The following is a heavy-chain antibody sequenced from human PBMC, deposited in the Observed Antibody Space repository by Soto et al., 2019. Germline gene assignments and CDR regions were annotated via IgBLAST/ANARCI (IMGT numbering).Heavy chain of an antibody. D-gene: IGHD5-12*01. CDR1: GFTFTSYE. CDR3: VRAGIYVN. J-gene: IGHJ4*02. Sequence: EVQLVESGGGLVQPGGSLRLSCAASGFTFTSYEMNWVHQAPGKGLEWVSYISSSGTTMYYADSVKGRFTISRDNAKNSLYLQMNSLRAEDTAVYYCVRAGIYVNWGQGTLVTVSS. V-gene: IGHV3-48*03. CDR2: ISSSGTTM.